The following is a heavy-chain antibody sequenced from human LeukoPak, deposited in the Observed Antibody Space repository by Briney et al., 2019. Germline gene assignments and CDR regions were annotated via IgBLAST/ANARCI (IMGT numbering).Heavy chain of an antibody. V-gene: IGHV4-34*01. Sequence: SETLSLTCTVYGGSFSGLYWSWVRQPPGKGLVWIGEINYSGRTNYNPSLEGRVTISVDASKNQFSLNLSSVTAADTAIYYCASSSGHCEGYGLDVWGQGATVTVSS. CDR1: GGSFSGLY. D-gene: IGHD6-19*01. CDR3: ASSSGHCEGYGLDV. J-gene: IGHJ6*02. CDR2: INYSGRT.